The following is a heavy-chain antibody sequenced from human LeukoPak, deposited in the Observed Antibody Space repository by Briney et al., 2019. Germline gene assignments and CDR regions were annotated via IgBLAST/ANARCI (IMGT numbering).Heavy chain of an antibody. CDR2: INPNSGGT. V-gene: IGHV1-2*02. D-gene: IGHD6-19*01. CDR3: ARDCEHLASGWPGCFDY. J-gene: IGHJ4*02. CDR1: GYTFTGYY. Sequence: AASVKVSCKTSGYTFTGYYMHWVRQAPGQGLEWMGWINPNSGGTNYAQKFQGRVTMTRDTSISTAYMELSRLRSDDTAVYYCARDCEHLASGWPGCFDYWGQRTLVTVSS.